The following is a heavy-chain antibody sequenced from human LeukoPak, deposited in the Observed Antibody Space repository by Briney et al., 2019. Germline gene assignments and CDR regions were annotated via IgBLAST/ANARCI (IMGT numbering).Heavy chain of an antibody. CDR2: ISGSGGST. Sequence: GGSLRLSCAASGFSFSSAWMSWVRQAPGKGLEWVSGISGSGGSTYYADSVGRFSISRDNSKNTLYLQMTSLRAEDTAVYYCGKEGRGMGAATIDYWGQGTLVTVSS. V-gene: IGHV3-23*01. J-gene: IGHJ4*02. CDR3: GKEGRGMGAATIDY. CDR1: GFSFSSAW. D-gene: IGHD1-26*01.